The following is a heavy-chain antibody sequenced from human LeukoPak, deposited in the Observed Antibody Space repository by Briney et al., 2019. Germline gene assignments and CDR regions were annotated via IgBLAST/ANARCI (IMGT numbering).Heavy chain of an antibody. CDR3: ARVFDTAMVTGFDY. V-gene: IGHV1-8*01. J-gene: IGHJ4*02. CDR2: MNPNSGNT. CDR1: GYTFTSYD. Sequence: ASVKVSCKASGYTFTSYDINWVRRATGRGLEWMGWMNPNSGNTGYAQKFQGRVTMTRNTSISTAYMELSSLRSEDTAVYYCARVFDTAMVTGFDYWGQGTLVTVSS. D-gene: IGHD5-18*01.